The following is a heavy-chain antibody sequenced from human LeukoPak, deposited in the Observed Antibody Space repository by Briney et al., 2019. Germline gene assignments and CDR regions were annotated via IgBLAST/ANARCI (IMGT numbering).Heavy chain of an antibody. J-gene: IGHJ6*03. Sequence: SVKVSCKASGGTFSSYAISWVRQAPGQGLEWMGGIIPIFGTANYAQKFQGRVTITANESTSTAYMELSSLRSEDTAVYYCARGTFMGWYMDVWGKGTTVTVSS. CDR1: GGTFSSYA. V-gene: IGHV1-69*13. D-gene: IGHD1-14*01. CDR3: ARGTFMGWYMDV. CDR2: IIPIFGTA.